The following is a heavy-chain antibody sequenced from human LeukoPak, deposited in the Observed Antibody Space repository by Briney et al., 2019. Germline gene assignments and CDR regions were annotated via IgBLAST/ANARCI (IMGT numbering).Heavy chain of an antibody. V-gene: IGHV1-2*02. CDR2: INPNSGGT. J-gene: IGHJ4*02. CDR3: ARVMVRGVIILYY. Sequence: ASVKVSCKASGYTFTGYYMHWVRQAPGQGLEWMGWINPNSGGTNYAQKFQGRVTMTRDTSISTAYMEMSRLRSDDTVVYYCARVMVRGVIILYYWGQGTLVTVSS. D-gene: IGHD3-10*01. CDR1: GYTFTGYY.